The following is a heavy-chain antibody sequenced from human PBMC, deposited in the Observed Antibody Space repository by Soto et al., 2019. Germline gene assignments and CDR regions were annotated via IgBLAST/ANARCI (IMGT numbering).Heavy chain of an antibody. V-gene: IGHV3-30-3*01. CDR3: ARDRGFTMIGFSYLCY. J-gene: IGHJ4*02. CDR1: GFTFSSYA. Sequence: PGGSLRLSCAASGFTFSSYAMHWVRQAPGKGLEWVAVISYDGSNKYYADSVKGRFTISRDNSKNTLYLQMNSLRAEDTAVYYCARDRGFTMIGFSYLCYWGQGTLVTVSS. D-gene: IGHD3-22*01. CDR2: ISYDGSNK.